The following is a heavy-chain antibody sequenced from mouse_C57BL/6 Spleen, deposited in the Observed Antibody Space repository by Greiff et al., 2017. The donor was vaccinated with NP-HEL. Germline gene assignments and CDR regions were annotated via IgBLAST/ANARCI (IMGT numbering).Heavy chain of an antibody. J-gene: IGHJ3*01. V-gene: IGHV1-26*01. CDR3: SYPFAY. Sequence: EVQLQQSGPELVKPGASVKISCKASGYTFTDYYMNWVKQSHGKSLEWIGDINPNNGGTSYNQKFKGKATLTVDKSSSTAYMELRSLTSEDSAVYYCSYPFAYWGQGTLVTVSA. CDR1: GYTFTDYY. CDR2: INPNNGGT.